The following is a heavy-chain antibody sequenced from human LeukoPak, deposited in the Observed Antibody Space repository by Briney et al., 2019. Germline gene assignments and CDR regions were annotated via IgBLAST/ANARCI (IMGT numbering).Heavy chain of an antibody. V-gene: IGHV3-23*01. CDR1: GFRFSSYA. D-gene: IGHD3-3*01. CDR3: AKDGRGITIFGVVGISPNWFDP. J-gene: IGHJ5*02. Sequence: GGSLRLSCAASGFRFSSYAMSWVRQAPGKGLEWVSAISGSGVSTYYADSVKGRFTVSRDNSKNTPYLQMSSLRAEDTAVYYCAKDGRGITIFGVVGISPNWFDPWGQGTLVTVSS. CDR2: ISGSGVST.